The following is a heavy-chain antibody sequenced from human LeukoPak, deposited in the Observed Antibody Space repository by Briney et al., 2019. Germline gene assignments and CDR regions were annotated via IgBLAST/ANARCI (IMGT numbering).Heavy chain of an antibody. CDR1: GGSISSYY. D-gene: IGHD3-10*01. J-gene: IGHJ4*02. Sequence: SETLSLTCTVSGGSISSYYWSWIRQPPGKGLEWIGYIYYSGSTKYNPSLKSRVTISVDTSKNQFSLKLSSVTAADTAVYYCPRHGVGRGGDFDYWGQGTLVTVSS. V-gene: IGHV4-59*08. CDR2: IYYSGST. CDR3: PRHGVGRGGDFDY.